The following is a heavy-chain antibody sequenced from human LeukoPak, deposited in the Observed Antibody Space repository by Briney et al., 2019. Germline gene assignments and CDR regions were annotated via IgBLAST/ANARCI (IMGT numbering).Heavy chain of an antibody. V-gene: IGHV1-69*05. CDR2: IIPIFGTT. D-gene: IGHD6-6*01. CDR3: ARDVLAARHPTYFDY. J-gene: IGHJ4*02. CDR1: GGTFSSYA. Sequence: ASVKVSCKASGGTFSSYAISWVPQAPGQGLEWMGGIIPIFGTTNYAQKFQGRVTITTDESTSTAYMELSSLRSEDTAVYYCARDVLAARHPTYFDYWGQGTLVTVSS.